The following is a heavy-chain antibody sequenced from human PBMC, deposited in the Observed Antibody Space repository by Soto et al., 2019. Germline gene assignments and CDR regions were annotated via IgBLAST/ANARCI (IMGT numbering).Heavy chain of an antibody. CDR1: GGSFSGYY. CDR3: ARGRWGAARVFDY. J-gene: IGHJ4*02. D-gene: IGHD6-6*01. CDR2: INHSGST. V-gene: IGHV4-34*01. Sequence: QVQLQQWGAGLLKPSETLSLTCAVYGGSFSGYYWRWIRQPPEKRLEWIGEINHSGSTNYNPSLNSRVTISVDTSKNQVSLKWSSVTAADTAVYYCARGRWGAARVFDYWGQGTLVTVSS.